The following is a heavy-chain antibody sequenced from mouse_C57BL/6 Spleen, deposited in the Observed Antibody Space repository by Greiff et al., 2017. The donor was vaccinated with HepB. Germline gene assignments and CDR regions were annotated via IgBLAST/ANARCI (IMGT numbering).Heavy chain of an antibody. Sequence: VQLQQSGPELVKPGASVKIPCKASGYTFTDYNMDWVKQSHGKSLEWIGDINPNNGGTIYNQKFKGKATLTVDKSSSTAYMELRSLTSEDTAVYYCARGYDYEAWFAYWGQGTLVTVSA. J-gene: IGHJ3*01. CDR1: GYTFTDYN. V-gene: IGHV1-18*01. CDR3: ARGYDYEAWFAY. CDR2: INPNNGGT. D-gene: IGHD2-4*01.